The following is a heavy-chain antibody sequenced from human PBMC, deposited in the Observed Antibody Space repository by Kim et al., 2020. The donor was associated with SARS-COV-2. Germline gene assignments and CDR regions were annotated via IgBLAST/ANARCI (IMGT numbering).Heavy chain of an antibody. D-gene: IGHD6-19*01. CDR1: GFTFSSYG. Sequence: GGSLRLSCAASGFTFSSYGMHWVRQAPGKGLEWVAVISYDGSNKYYADSVKGRFTISRDNSKNTLYLQMNSLRAEDTAVYYCAKAYLGGWYSYYFDYWGQGTLVTVSS. J-gene: IGHJ4*02. CDR3: AKAYLGGWYSYYFDY. CDR2: ISYDGSNK. V-gene: IGHV3-30*18.